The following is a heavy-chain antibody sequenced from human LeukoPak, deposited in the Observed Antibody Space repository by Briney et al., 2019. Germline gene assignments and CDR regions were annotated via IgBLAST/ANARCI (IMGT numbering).Heavy chain of an antibody. V-gene: IGHV3-21*01. CDR1: GFTFSSYS. CDR2: ISSSSSYI. Sequence: GGSLRLSCAASGFTFSSYSMNWVRQAPGKGLEWVSSISSSSSYIYYADSVEGRFTISRDNSKNTLYLQMNSLRAEDTAVYYCARVYYSYVGFDYWGQGTLVTVSS. CDR3: ARVYYSYVGFDY. D-gene: IGHD5-18*01. J-gene: IGHJ4*02.